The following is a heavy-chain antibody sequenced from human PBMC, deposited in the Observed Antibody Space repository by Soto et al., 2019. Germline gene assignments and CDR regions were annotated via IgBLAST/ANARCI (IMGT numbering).Heavy chain of an antibody. J-gene: IGHJ4*02. Sequence: VGSLRLSCAASGFTFSSYAMSWVRQAPGKGLEWVSAISGSGGSTYYADSVKGRFTISRDNSKKTLYLQMNSLRAEDTAVYYCSSGWYGGYFDYWGQGTLVTVSS. V-gene: IGHV3-23*01. CDR2: ISGSGGST. CDR1: GFTFSSYA. D-gene: IGHD6-19*01. CDR3: SSGWYGGYFDY.